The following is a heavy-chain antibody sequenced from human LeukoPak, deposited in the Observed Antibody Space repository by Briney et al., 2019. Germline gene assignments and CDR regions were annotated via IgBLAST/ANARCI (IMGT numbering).Heavy chain of an antibody. CDR2: MYVSGTT. V-gene: IGHV4-4*07. D-gene: IGHD3-22*01. Sequence: SETLSLTCTVSGGSISDHYLSWIRQPAGPGLEAIGRMYVSGTTNYNPSLRSRVTMSMDTSKNQFSLRLRSVTAADTAVYYCARENYYDSSGYSEGMDVWGQGTTVTVS. CDR1: GGSISDHY. J-gene: IGHJ6*02. CDR3: ARENYYDSSGYSEGMDV.